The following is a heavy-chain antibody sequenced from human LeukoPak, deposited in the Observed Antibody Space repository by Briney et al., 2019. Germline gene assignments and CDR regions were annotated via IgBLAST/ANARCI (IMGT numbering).Heavy chain of an antibody. Sequence: GGSLRLSCAASGFTFSDAWMSWVRQAPGKGLEWVSSISPSSSYMYYADSVKGRFTISRDNTKNSPYLQMNSLRAEDAAVYYCARATWDSWGQGALVTVSS. D-gene: IGHD2-15*01. J-gene: IGHJ4*02. CDR2: ISPSSSYM. V-gene: IGHV3-21*01. CDR3: ARATWDS. CDR1: GFTFSDAW.